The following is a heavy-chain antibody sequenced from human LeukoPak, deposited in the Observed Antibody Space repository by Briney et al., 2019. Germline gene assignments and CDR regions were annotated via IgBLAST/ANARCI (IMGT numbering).Heavy chain of an antibody. D-gene: IGHD4-17*01. Sequence: PVGSLRLSCAASGFTFSSYWMTWVRQAPGKGLEWVANIKQDGSEKYYVDSVKGRFTISRDNAKNSLYLQMNSLRDEDTAVYYCARARYEGTTVPRCDYWGQGSLVTVSS. CDR3: ARARYEGTTVPRCDY. J-gene: IGHJ4*02. CDR2: IKQDGSEK. CDR1: GFTFSSYW. V-gene: IGHV3-7*04.